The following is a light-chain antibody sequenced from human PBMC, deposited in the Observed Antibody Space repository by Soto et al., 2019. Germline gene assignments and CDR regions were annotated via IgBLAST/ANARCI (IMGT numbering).Light chain of an antibody. CDR2: EVS. CDR1: SSDVGGYNY. CDR3: SPYAGSNNVV. V-gene: IGLV2-8*01. Sequence: QSALTQPPSASGSPGQSVTISCTGTSSDVGGYNYVSWYQQHPGKAPKLMIYEVSKRPSGVPDRFSGSKSGNTASLTVSGLQAEDEADYYCSPYAGSNNVVFGGGTKVTVL. J-gene: IGLJ2*01.